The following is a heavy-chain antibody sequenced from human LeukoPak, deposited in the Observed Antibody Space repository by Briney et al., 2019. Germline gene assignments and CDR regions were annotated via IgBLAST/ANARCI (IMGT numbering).Heavy chain of an antibody. V-gene: IGHV3-21*01. CDR2: ISSSSSYI. Sequence: GGSLRLSCAASGFTFSSYSMSWVRQAPGKGLEWVSSISSSSSYIYYADSVKGRFTISRDNAKNSLYLQMNSLRAEDTAVYYCARDGGSYHADAFDYWGQGTLVTVSS. CDR3: ARDGGSYHADAFDY. D-gene: IGHD1-26*01. J-gene: IGHJ4*02. CDR1: GFTFSSYS.